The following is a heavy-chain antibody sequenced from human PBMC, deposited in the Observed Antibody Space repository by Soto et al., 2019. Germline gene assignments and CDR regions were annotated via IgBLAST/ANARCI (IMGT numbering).Heavy chain of an antibody. Sequence: GASVKVSCKASGYTFTSYGISWVRQAPGQGLEWMGWISAYNGNTNYAQKLQGRVTMTTDTSTSTAYMELRSLRSDDTAVYYCATSGYSQYQNYYMDVWGKGTTVTVSS. V-gene: IGHV1-18*01. CDR1: GYTFTSYG. D-gene: IGHD5-18*01. J-gene: IGHJ6*03. CDR3: ATSGYSQYQNYYMDV. CDR2: ISAYNGNT.